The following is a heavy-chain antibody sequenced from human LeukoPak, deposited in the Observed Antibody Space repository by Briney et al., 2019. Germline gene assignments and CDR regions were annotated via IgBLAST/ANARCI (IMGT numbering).Heavy chain of an antibody. CDR2: ISSSSSYI. CDR1: GFTFSSYS. D-gene: IGHD3-3*01. Sequence: GGSLRLSCAASGFTFSSYSMNWVRQAPGKGLEWVSSISSSSSYIYYADSVKGRFTISRDNAKNSLYLQMSSLRAEDTAVYYCQSVFWSGYSPYVFDYWGQGTLVTVSS. V-gene: IGHV3-21*01. J-gene: IGHJ4*02. CDR3: QSVFWSGYSPYVFDY.